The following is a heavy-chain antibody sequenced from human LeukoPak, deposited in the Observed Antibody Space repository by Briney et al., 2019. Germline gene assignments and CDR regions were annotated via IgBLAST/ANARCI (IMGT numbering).Heavy chain of an antibody. V-gene: IGHV3-23*01. D-gene: IGHD6-13*01. Sequence: GGSLRLSCASSGFTFSRYAMSWVRQAPGRGREWVSAISGSGGSTYYADSVKGRFTISRDNSKTTLYLQMNSLRAEDTAVYYCAKGSSSYYFAFDIWGQGTMVTVSS. J-gene: IGHJ3*02. CDR1: GFTFSRYA. CDR2: ISGSGGST. CDR3: AKGSSSYYFAFDI.